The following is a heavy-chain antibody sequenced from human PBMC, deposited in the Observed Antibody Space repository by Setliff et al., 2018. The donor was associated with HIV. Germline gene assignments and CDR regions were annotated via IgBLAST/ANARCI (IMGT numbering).Heavy chain of an antibody. D-gene: IGHD3-22*01. CDR1: GYTFTSYG. CDR2: ISAYNGNT. J-gene: IGHJ4*02. V-gene: IGHV1-18*01. CDR3: ARVPARDYYDSSGYYDY. Sequence: GASVKVSCKASGYTFTSYGISWVRQAPGQGLEWMGWISAYNGNTNYAQKLQGRVTMTTDTSTSTAYMELRSLRSDDTAVYYCARVPARDYYDSSGYYDYWGQGTLVTVSS.